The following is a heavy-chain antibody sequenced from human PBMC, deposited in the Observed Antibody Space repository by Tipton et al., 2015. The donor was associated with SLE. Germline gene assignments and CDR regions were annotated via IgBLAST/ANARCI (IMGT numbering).Heavy chain of an antibody. V-gene: IGHV4-34*01. CDR1: GGSFSGYY. J-gene: IGHJ4*02. Sequence: TLSLTCAVYGGSFSGYYWSWIRQPPGKGLEWIGEINHSGRTDYNPSLKGRVTLSVDTSNNQFSLKFTSMTAADTAVYYCARVQQLEYFDYWGQGTLVTVSS. CDR2: INHSGRT. CDR3: ARVQQLEYFDY. D-gene: IGHD6-13*01.